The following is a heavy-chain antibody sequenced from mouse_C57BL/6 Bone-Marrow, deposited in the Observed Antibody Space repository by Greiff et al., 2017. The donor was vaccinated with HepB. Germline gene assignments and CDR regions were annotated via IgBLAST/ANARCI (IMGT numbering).Heavy chain of an antibody. CDR2: IIPGSGDT. D-gene: IGHD4-1*02. CDR3: ARSTGEAY. J-gene: IGHJ3*01. Sequence: VQLQQSGAELVRPGTSVKVSCKASGYAFTNYLIERVKQRPGQGLEWIGLIIPGSGDTNYNEKFKGKATLTADKSSSTAYMQLSSLTSEDSAVYFCARSTGEAYWGQGTLVTVSA. V-gene: IGHV1-54*01. CDR1: GYAFTNYL.